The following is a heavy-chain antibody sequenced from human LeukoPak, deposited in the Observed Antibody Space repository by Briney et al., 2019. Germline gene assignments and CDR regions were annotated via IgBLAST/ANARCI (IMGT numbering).Heavy chain of an antibody. Sequence: PSEILSLTCTVSGGSISSSSYYWGWIRQPPGKGLEWIGSIYYSGSTYYNPSLKSRVTISVDTSKNQFSLKLSSVAAADTAVYYCARRNYYDSSQPFDYWGQGTLVTVSS. CDR1: GGSISSSSYY. CDR2: IYYSGST. V-gene: IGHV4-39*01. CDR3: ARRNYYDSSQPFDY. D-gene: IGHD3-22*01. J-gene: IGHJ4*02.